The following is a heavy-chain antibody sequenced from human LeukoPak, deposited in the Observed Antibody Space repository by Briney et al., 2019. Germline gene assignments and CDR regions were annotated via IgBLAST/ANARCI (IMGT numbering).Heavy chain of an antibody. CDR3: AKSDGDYKVPYDAFDI. Sequence: GGSLTLSCALSGFTSSSYWMHGFRQVPGRELVWVSRINDDGTYTVYADSVKGRFTISRDNSKNTLYLQMNSLRAEDTAVYYCAKSDGDYKVPYDAFDIWGQGTMVTVSS. V-gene: IGHV3-74*01. CDR2: INDDGTYT. D-gene: IGHD4-17*01. CDR1: GFTSSSYW. J-gene: IGHJ3*02.